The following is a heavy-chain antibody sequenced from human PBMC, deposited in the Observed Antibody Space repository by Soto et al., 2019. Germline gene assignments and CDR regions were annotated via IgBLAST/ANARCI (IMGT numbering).Heavy chain of an antibody. CDR1: GFTFSSYS. CDR2: ISSSSSYI. J-gene: IGHJ5*02. V-gene: IGHV3-21*01. Sequence: GGSLRLSCAASGFTFSSYSMNWVRQAPGKGLEWVSSISSSSSYIYYADSVKGRFTISRDNAKNSLYLQMNSLRAEDTAVYYCARSSTSWGWFDPWGQGTLVTVS. CDR3: ARSSTSWGWFDP. D-gene: IGHD3-16*01.